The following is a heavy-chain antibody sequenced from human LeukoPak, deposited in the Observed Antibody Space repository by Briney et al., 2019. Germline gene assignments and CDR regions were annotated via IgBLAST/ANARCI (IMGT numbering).Heavy chain of an antibody. D-gene: IGHD3-22*01. Sequence: SETLSLTCTVSGGSISSYYWSWIRQPPGKGLEWIGFIFYSGTTNYNPSLKSRVTISVDTSKSQFSLKLGSVTAADTAVYYCARGGWNKFDYWGQGTLVTVSS. CDR3: ARGGWNKFDY. J-gene: IGHJ4*02. CDR1: GGSISSYY. CDR2: IFYSGTT. V-gene: IGHV4-59*01.